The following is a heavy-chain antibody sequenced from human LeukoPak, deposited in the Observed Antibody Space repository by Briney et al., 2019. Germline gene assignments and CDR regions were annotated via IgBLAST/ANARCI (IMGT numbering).Heavy chain of an antibody. Sequence: TPSETLSLPCAVSGGSISSSSWWSWVRQPPGKGLEWIGEIYHSGSTNYNPSLKSRVTISVDKSKNQFSLKLSSVTAADTAVYYCARDFYCRGGSCHDYWGQKTRLSVSS. CDR1: GGSISSSSW. CDR2: IYHSGST. CDR3: ARDFYCRGGSCHDY. V-gene: IGHV4-4*02. J-gene: IGHJ4*02. D-gene: IGHD2-15*01.